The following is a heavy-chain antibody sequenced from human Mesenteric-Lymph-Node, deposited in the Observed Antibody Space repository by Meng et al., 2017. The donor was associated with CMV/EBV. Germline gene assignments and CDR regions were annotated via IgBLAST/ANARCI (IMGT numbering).Heavy chain of an antibody. J-gene: IGHJ4*02. CDR3: ARGGSYRFDY. CDR2: IKQDGSEK. CDR1: VFTFSCYW. Sequence: SCAAFVFTFSCYWLSWVRQAPGKGLEWVANIKQDGSEKNYVDSVKGRFTISRDNAKNSLYLQMNSLRAEDTAVYYCARGGSYRFDYWGQGTLVTVSS. D-gene: IGHD1-26*01. V-gene: IGHV3-7*01.